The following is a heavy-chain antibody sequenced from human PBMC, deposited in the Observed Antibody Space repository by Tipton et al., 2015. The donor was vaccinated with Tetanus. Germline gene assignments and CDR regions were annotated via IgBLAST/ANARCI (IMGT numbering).Heavy chain of an antibody. J-gene: IGHJ6*02. CDR1: GFTFSTNA. D-gene: IGHD5-18*01. CDR2: IWNDGSYK. V-gene: IGHV3-33*01. Sequence: RSLRLSCAASGFTFSTNAMHWVRQAPGKGLEWVAAIWNDGSYKYYADSMKGRFTVSRDNSKNTLYLEMNSLRAEDTAVYYCARVGISQNAYSYVYHGLDVWGQGTTVTVSS. CDR3: ARVGISQNAYSYVYHGLDV.